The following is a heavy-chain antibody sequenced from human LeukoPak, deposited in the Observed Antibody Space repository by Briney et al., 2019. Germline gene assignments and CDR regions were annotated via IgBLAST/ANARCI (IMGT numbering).Heavy chain of an antibody. V-gene: IGHV3-30*02. CDR2: IRYDGNNK. J-gene: IGHJ4*02. Sequence: TGGSLRLSCAASGFTFSSYGMHWVRQAPGKGLEWVAFIRYDGNNKYYADSVKGRFTISRDNSKSTLYLQMNSLRAEDTAVYYCAKWRSSGYYLDYWGQGTLVTVSS. CDR3: AKWRSSGYYLDY. CDR1: GFTFSSYG. D-gene: IGHD3-22*01.